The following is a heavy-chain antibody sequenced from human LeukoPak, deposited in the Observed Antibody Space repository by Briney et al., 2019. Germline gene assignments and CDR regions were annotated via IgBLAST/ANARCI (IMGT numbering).Heavy chain of an antibody. Sequence: SLRLSCAAYGSTFVSNAMTCVRQAQRNGLEWVSTISAGGARTNYADSVKGRFTISRDNSKNTLYLQMKSLRAEDTAVYYCAKDHRSSGPVFGYGLDVWGQGTTVTVSS. D-gene: IGHD6-25*01. CDR2: ISAGGART. CDR3: AKDHRSSGPVFGYGLDV. V-gene: IGHV3-23*01. J-gene: IGHJ6*02. CDR1: GSTFVSNA.